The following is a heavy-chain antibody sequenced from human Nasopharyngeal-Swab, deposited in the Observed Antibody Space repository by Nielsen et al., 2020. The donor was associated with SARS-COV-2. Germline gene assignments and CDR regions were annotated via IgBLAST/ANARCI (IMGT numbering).Heavy chain of an antibody. CDR3: ASYSSSPAVDY. Sequence: ASVKVSCKASGYTFTSYAMNWMRQAPGQGLEWMGWINTNTGNPTYAQGFTGRFVFSLDTSVSTAYLQISSLKAEDTAVYYCASYSSSPAVDYWGQGTLVTVSS. V-gene: IGHV7-4-1*02. J-gene: IGHJ4*02. D-gene: IGHD6-6*01. CDR2: INTNTGNP. CDR1: GYTFTSYA.